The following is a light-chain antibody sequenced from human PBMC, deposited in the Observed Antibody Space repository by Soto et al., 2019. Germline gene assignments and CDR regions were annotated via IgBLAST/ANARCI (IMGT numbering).Light chain of an antibody. CDR2: SNS. V-gene: IGLV1-40*01. CDR3: QSYDMSLSAAV. Sequence: QPVLTQPPSVSGAPGQRVTISCTGSSSNIGSVYEVHWYQQLPGTAPKLVIYSNSKRPSGVPDRFSGSKSGTSASLAITGLQAEDEADYYCQSYDMSLSAAVFGGGTKLTVL. CDR1: SSNIGSVYE. J-gene: IGLJ2*01.